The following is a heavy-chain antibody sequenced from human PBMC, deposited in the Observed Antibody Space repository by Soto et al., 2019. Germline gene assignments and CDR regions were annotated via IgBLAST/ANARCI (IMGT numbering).Heavy chain of an antibody. D-gene: IGHD2-15*01. Sequence: ERTLRLSCTASGFTFSTFSNYDMNWVHQTPGKELERVSSIGTDSSSIKDEESVKGRFTTSRDIAKTSLFLQMDSLRVEDTATYFCAARYCSGPDGRQLVSFFDYWGQGSQVTVSS. CDR3: AARYCSGPDGRQLVSFFDY. CDR2: IGTDSSSI. J-gene: IGHJ4*02. V-gene: IGHV3-21*01. CDR1: GFTFSTFSNYD.